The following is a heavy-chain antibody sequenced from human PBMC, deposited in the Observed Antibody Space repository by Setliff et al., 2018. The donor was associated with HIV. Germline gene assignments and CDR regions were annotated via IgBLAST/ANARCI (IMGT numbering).Heavy chain of an antibody. CDR3: ARHRKLGLGSDYYYMDV. D-gene: IGHD7-27*01. CDR2: IYYGGNT. Sequence: PSETLSLTCTVSGGSISSYYWSWIRQSPGKGLEWIGHIYYGGNTKYNPSLKSRVTISVDTSKNQFSLKLSSVTAADTAVYYCARHRKLGLGSDYYYMDVWGKGTTVTVSS. J-gene: IGHJ6*03. V-gene: IGHV4-59*08. CDR1: GGSISSYY.